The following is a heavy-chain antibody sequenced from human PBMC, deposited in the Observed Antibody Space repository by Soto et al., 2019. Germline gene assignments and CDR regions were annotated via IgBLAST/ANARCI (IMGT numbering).Heavy chain of an antibody. Sequence: PGGSLRLSCAASGFTFSSYAMSWVRQAPGKGLEWVSATSGSGGSTYYAESVKGRFTISRDNSDNTLYLQMDRLRAEDTAIYYCARVKSSSSYYLHDFDYWGQGAQVTVSS. J-gene: IGHJ4*02. CDR1: GFTFSSYA. V-gene: IGHV3-23*01. CDR3: ARVKSSSSYYLHDFDY. CDR2: TSGSGGST. D-gene: IGHD6-13*01.